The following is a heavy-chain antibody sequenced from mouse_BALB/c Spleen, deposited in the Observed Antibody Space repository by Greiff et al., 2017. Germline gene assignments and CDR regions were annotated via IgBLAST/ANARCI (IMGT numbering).Heavy chain of an antibody. CDR2: INPSSGYT. CDR1: GYTFTSYT. Sequence: VKLVESGAELARPGASVKMSCKASGYTFTSYTMHWVKQRPGQGLEWIGYINPSSGYTNYNQKFKDKATLTADKSSSTAYMQLSSLTSEDSAVYYCARSGNGNYERFAYWGQGTLVTVSA. J-gene: IGHJ3*01. V-gene: IGHV1-4*01. D-gene: IGHD2-1*01. CDR3: ARSGNGNYERFAY.